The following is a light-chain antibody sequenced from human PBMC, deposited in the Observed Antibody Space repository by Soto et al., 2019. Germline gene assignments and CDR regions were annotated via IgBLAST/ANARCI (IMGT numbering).Light chain of an antibody. V-gene: IGKV1-5*03. CDR2: KAS. CDR3: QQYNSYTGLT. CDR1: QSISSW. J-gene: IGKJ4*01. Sequence: DIQMTQSPSTLSASVRDRVTITCRASQSISSWLPWYQQRPGKAPKFLIHKASTLESGVPSNFSGSGSGTEFTLTISSLQPDDFATYYCQQYNSYTGLTFGGGTKVDI.